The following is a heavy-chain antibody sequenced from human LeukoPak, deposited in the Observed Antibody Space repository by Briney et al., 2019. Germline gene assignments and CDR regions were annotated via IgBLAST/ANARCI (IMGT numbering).Heavy chain of an antibody. CDR2: ISGSGGST. CDR1: GFTFSSYA. CDR3: AKVFQDLWFGELLPDY. J-gene: IGHJ4*02. D-gene: IGHD3-10*01. Sequence: GGSLRLSCAASGFTFSSYAMSWVRQAPGKGLEWVSAISGSGGSTYYADSVKGRFTISRDNSKNTLYLQMNSLRAEDTAVYYCAKVFQDLWFGELLPDYWGQGTLVTVSS. V-gene: IGHV3-23*01.